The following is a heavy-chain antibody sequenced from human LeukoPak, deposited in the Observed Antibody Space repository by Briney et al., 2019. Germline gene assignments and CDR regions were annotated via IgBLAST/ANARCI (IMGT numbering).Heavy chain of an antibody. CDR3: ATLSNQDYLRPYQTLSARGAFDI. CDR2: IYYSGST. V-gene: IGHV4-59*08. J-gene: IGHJ3*02. CDR1: GGSISSYY. Sequence: LETLSLTRTVSGGSISSYYWSWIRQPPGKGLEWIGYIYYSGSTNYNPSLKSRVTISVDTSKNQFSLKLSSVTAADTAVYYCATLSNQDYLRPYQTLSARGAFDIWGQGTMVTVSS. D-gene: IGHD2/OR15-2a*01.